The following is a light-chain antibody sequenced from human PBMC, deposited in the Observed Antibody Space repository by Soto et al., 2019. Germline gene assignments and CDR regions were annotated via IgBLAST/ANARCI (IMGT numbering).Light chain of an antibody. CDR2: DAS. J-gene: IGKJ1*01. CDR3: QQYSTYPWT. V-gene: IGKV1-5*01. CDR1: QSISSW. Sequence: DIQMTQSPSSLSASVGDRVTITCGASQSISSWLAWYQQKPGKAPKLLIYDASSLESGVPSRFSGSGSATEFTLTISSLQPDDFATYYCQQYSTYPWTFGQGTKVDIK.